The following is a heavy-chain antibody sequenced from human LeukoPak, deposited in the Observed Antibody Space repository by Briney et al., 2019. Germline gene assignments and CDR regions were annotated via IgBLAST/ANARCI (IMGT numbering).Heavy chain of an antibody. D-gene: IGHD1-26*01. J-gene: IGHJ4*02. CDR2: ITGSGGST. CDR1: GVTFSNHA. CDR3: ATRPASETYYAVFDY. Sequence: GGSLRLSCAASGVTFSNHAMSWVRQAPGKGLEWVSVITGSGGSTYHAESVKGRFTISRDNSKNTLYLEMNSLRAEDTTVYFCATRPASETYYAVFDYWGQGTLVTVSS. V-gene: IGHV3-23*01.